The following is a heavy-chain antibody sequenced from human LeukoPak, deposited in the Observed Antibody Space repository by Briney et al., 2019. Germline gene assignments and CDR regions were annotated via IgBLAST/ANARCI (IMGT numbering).Heavy chain of an antibody. J-gene: IGHJ4*02. V-gene: IGHV3-49*04. CDR1: GFTFGDYA. CDR3: TTHEPFDY. Sequence: PGGSLRLSCAASGFTFGDYAMSWVRQAPGKGLEWVGFIRSKAYGGTTEYAASVKGRFTISRDNSKSIAYLQMNSLKTEDTAVYYCTTHEPFDYWGQGTLVTVSS. CDR2: IRSKAYGGTT.